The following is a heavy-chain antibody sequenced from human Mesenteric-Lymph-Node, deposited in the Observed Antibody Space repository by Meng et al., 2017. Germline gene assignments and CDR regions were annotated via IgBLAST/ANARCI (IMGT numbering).Heavy chain of an antibody. CDR3: AREGAAAG. J-gene: IGHJ4*02. Sequence: SETLSLTCTVSGGSISSSSYYWGWIRQPPGKGLEWIGSIYYSGSTYYNPSLKSRVTISVDTSKNQFSLKLSSVTAADTAVYYCAREGAAAGWGQGTLVTVSS. CDR2: IYYSGST. D-gene: IGHD6-13*01. V-gene: IGHV4-39*07. CDR1: GGSISSSSYY.